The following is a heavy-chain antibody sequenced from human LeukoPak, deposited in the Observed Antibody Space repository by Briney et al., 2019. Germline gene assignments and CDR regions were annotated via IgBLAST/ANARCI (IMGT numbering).Heavy chain of an antibody. V-gene: IGHV3-30*02. CDR3: AKVPVNGYEPRVY. D-gene: IGHD5-12*01. J-gene: IGHJ4*02. CDR1: GFTFSSYG. CDR2: IRYDGSNK. Sequence: GGSLRLSCAASGFTFSSYGMHWVRQAPGKGLEWVAFIRYDGSNKYYADSVKGRFTISRDNSKNTLYLQMNSLRAEDTAVYYCAKVPVNGYEPRVYWGQGTLVTVSS.